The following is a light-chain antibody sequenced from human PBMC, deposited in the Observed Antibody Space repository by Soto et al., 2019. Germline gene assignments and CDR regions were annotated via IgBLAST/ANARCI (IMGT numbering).Light chain of an antibody. Sequence: QSALTQPASVSGSPGQSITISCTGTSSDVGGYNYVSWYQQHPGKAPKLMIYDVSNRPSGVFNRFSGSKSGNTASLTISGLKAEDEADYYCSSYTSSSLGVFGTGTKVTVL. J-gene: IGLJ1*01. CDR1: SSDVGGYNY. CDR3: SSYTSSSLGV. CDR2: DVS. V-gene: IGLV2-14*01.